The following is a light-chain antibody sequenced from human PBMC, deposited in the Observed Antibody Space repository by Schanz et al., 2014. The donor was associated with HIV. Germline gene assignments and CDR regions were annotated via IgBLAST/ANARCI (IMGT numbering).Light chain of an antibody. CDR2: AAS. V-gene: IGKV1-6*02. CDR3: LHYNDFTST. CDR1: QAIRDD. Sequence: AIQMTQSPSSLSASVGDRVTITCRASQAIRDDVGWYQQRPGRAPRLLISAASTLQSGVPSRFSGTGSGTEFTLTISSLHPDDFATYFCLHYNDFTSTFGQGTKLEIK. J-gene: IGKJ2*01.